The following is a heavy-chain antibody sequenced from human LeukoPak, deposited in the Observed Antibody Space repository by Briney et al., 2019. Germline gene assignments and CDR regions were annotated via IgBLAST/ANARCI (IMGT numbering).Heavy chain of an antibody. J-gene: IGHJ5*02. V-gene: IGHV3-66*01. CDR3: ARDLGSSWYDDWFDP. CDR2: IYSGGST. CDR1: GFTVSSNY. D-gene: IGHD6-13*01. Sequence: PGGSLRLSCAASGFTVSSNYMSWVRQAPGKGLEWVSVIYSGGSTYYVDSVKGRFTISRDNSKNTLYLQMNSLRAEDTAVYYCARDLGSSWYDDWFDPWGQGTLVTVSS.